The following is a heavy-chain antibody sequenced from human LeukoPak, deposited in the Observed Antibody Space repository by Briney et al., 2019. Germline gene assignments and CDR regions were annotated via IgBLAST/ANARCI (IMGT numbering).Heavy chain of an antibody. CDR2: IIPIFGTA. D-gene: IGHD6-13*01. V-gene: IGHV1-69*01. J-gene: IGHJ6*04. CDR3: ARPRGGIAAGSYYYYYGMDV. CDR1: GGTFSSYA. Sequence: SVKVSCKASGGTFSSYAISWVRQAPGQGLEWMGGIIPIFGTANYAQKFQGRVTITADESTSTAYMELSSPRSEDTAVYYCARPRGGIAAGSYYYYYGMDVWGKGTTVTVSS.